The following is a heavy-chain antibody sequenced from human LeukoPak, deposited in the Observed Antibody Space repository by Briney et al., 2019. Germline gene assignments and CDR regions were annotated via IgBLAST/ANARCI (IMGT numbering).Heavy chain of an antibody. CDR1: GFTFGAYC. Sequence: GGSLRLSCAASGFTFGAYCMTWVRQAPGKGLEWVANIKQDGSEKYYVDSVKGRFTISRDNANNSLYLQMNSLRAEDTAVYYCARMSGIAVAAIWISYFDYWGQGTLVTVSS. CDR3: ARMSGIAVAAIWISYFDY. V-gene: IGHV3-7*03. CDR2: IKQDGSEK. J-gene: IGHJ4*02. D-gene: IGHD6-19*01.